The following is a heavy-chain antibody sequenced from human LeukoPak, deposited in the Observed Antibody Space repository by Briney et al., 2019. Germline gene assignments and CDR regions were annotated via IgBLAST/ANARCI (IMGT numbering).Heavy chain of an antibody. CDR1: GFTFSSYA. V-gene: IGHV3-23*01. Sequence: GGSLRLSCAASGFTFSSYAMSWVRQAPGKGLEWVSAISGSGGSTYYADSVKGRFTISRDNSKNTLYLQMNSLRAEDTAVYYCAKDDRSYDSSGYLYYYYYYYGMDVWGQGTTVTVSS. CDR2: ISGSGGST. D-gene: IGHD3-22*01. CDR3: AKDDRSYDSSGYLYYYYYYYGMDV. J-gene: IGHJ6*02.